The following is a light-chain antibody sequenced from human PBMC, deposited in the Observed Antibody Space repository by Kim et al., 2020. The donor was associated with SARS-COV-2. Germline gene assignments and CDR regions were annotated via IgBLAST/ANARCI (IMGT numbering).Light chain of an antibody. CDR3: QQYASAPRS. J-gene: IGKJ1*01. V-gene: IGKV3-20*01. Sequence: LSRGERATLACRTSQIVTGNSLAWYQQKPGQAPRLLIFAASSRATGIPDRFSGSGSGTDFTLSISRLEPEDFAVYHCQQYASAPRSFGQGTKV. CDR2: AAS. CDR1: QIVTGNS.